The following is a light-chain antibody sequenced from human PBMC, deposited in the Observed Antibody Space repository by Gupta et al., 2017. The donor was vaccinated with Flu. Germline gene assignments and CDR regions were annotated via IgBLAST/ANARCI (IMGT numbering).Light chain of an antibody. CDR2: SNI. CDR1: ISNIGSVYD. V-gene: IGLV1-40*01. J-gene: IGLJ1*01. Sequence: QSVLTQPPSVSGAPGQRVTISCTGSISNIGSVYDVHWYQQLPGTAPKLLIYSNINRPSGVPDRFSGSKSGTSASLAITGLQAEDEADYYCQSYDSSLSAFYVFGTGTKVTVL. CDR3: QSYDSSLSAFYV.